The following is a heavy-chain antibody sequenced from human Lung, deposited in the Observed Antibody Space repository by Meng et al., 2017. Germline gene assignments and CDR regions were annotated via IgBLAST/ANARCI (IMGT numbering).Heavy chain of an antibody. Sequence: VQLQQWGEGLFQPSETLSLTCVVSGGSFSDYYWSWIRQPPGKGLEWIGEINHSGSTNYNPSLESRATISVDTSQNNLSLKLSSVTAADSAVYYCARGPTTMAHDFDYWGQGTLVTVSS. CDR2: INHSGST. CDR1: GGSFSDYY. J-gene: IGHJ4*02. CDR3: ARGPTTMAHDFDY. V-gene: IGHV4-34*01. D-gene: IGHD4-11*01.